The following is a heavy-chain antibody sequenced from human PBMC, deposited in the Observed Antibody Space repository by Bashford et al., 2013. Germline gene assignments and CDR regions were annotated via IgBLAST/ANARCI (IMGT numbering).Heavy chain of an antibody. CDR2: VFYNGDT. CDR3: ALRRDTTMAIDY. Sequence: SETLSLTCTVSGGSIRNYYWSWIRQPPGKGLEWIGYVFYNGDTNYNPSLNSRVTISADTSKSQFSLKLSSVTAADTAVYYCALRRDTTMAIDYWGQGALVTVSS. D-gene: IGHD5-18*01. J-gene: IGHJ4*02. V-gene: IGHV4-59*08. CDR1: GGSIRNYY.